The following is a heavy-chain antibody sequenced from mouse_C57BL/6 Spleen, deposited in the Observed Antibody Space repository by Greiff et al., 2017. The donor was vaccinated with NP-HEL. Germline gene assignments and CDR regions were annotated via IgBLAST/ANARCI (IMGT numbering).Heavy chain of an antibody. J-gene: IGHJ1*03. CDR3: ARLDSNYLRRYFDV. CDR2: INPSNGGT. D-gene: IGHD2-5*01. CDR1: GYTFTSYW. Sequence: QVQLQQPGTELVKPGASVKLSCKASGYTFTSYWMHWVKQRPGQGLEWIGNINPSNGGTNYNEKFKSKATLTVDKSSSTAYMQLSSLTSEDSAVYYCARLDSNYLRRYFDVWGTGTTVTVSS. V-gene: IGHV1-53*01.